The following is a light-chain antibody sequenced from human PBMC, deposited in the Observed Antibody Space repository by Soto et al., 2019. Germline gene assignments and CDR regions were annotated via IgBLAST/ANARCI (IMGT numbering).Light chain of an antibody. CDR2: GNS. J-gene: IGLJ2*01. Sequence: QSVLPQPPSVYWAPGQRVTIAFTGSSSNIGAGYDVHWYQQLPGTAPKLLIYGNSNRPSGVHDRFSGSKSGTSASLAITGLPAEDEADYYCQSYDSSLSGYVVFGGGTKLTVL. CDR1: SSNIGAGYD. V-gene: IGLV1-40*01. CDR3: QSYDSSLSGYVV.